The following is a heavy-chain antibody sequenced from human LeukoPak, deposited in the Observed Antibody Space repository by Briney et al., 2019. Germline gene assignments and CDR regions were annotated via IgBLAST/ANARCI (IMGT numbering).Heavy chain of an antibody. CDR2: IYYSGST. Sequence: SETLSLTCTVSGVSISSYSWSWVRQPPGKGLEWVGYIYYSGSTNYYPAPKSRVTISVDTSKNQFSLKLSSVTAADTAVYYCAGHQADYMRKVVLMDVWGQGTTVTVSS. V-gene: IGHV4-59*08. J-gene: IGHJ6*02. CDR3: AGHQADYMRKVVLMDV. D-gene: IGHD2-21*01. CDR1: GVSISSYS.